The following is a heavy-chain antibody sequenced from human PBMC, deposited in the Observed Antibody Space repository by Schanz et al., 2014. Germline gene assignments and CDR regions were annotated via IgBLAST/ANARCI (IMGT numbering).Heavy chain of an antibody. CDR2: INPSGGGT. D-gene: IGHD2-15*01. J-gene: IGHJ5*02. CDR1: GYTFVSYS. V-gene: IGHV1-46*01. CDR3: ARGRGCTGGSCYSWFDL. Sequence: QVQLVQSGAEVKKPGASVKVSCKASGYTFVSYSMHWVRQAPGQGLEWMGIINPSGGGTSYALRFQDRVTVTRDTSRSTVYMELSSLRSEDTAVYYCARGRGCTGGSCYSWFDLWGQGTLATVSS.